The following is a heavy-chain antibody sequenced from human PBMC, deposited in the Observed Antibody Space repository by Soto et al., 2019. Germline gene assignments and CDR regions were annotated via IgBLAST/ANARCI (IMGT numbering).Heavy chain of an antibody. V-gene: IGHV3-30*03. Sequence: QVQLVESGGGVVQPGRSLRLSCAASGFTFSGYGMHWVRQAPGKGLEWVAVISNDALNKYYADSVNGRFAISRDDSRNTLYLQMNSLRAEDTAVYYCARPRRDYYYYYGMDVWGQGTTVTVSS. CDR3: ARPRRDYYYYYGMDV. CDR2: ISNDALNK. J-gene: IGHJ6*02. CDR1: GFTFSGYG.